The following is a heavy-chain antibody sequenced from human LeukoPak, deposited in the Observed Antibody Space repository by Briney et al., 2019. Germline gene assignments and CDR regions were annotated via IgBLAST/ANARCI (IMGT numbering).Heavy chain of an antibody. CDR2: ILPGDSDT. Sequence: GESLKISCKASGYTFTSNWIAWVRQKPGKGPEWIGIILPGDSDTMYSPSFQGQVTVSVDKSMSTTFLQWSSLKTSDTATYYCARLRDSSSWFFGYWGQGTLVTVSP. V-gene: IGHV5-51*01. J-gene: IGHJ4*02. CDR1: GYTFTSNW. CDR3: ARLRDSSSWFFGY. D-gene: IGHD6-13*01.